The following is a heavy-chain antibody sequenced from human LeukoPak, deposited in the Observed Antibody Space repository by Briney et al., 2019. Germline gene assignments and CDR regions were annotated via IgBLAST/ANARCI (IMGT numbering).Heavy chain of an antibody. J-gene: IGHJ4*02. CDR3: AREGGPYRPLHY. CDR1: GGSITNTNY. CDR2: YNLQGST. V-gene: IGHV4-4*02. Sequence: SETLSLTCGVSGGSITNTNYWTGGRQPPGKGGEWSGEYNLQGSTNYNPSLMGRVAISVEKSENHISLQMTSVTAADTAVYYCAREGGPYRPLHYSGQGTLVTVSS.